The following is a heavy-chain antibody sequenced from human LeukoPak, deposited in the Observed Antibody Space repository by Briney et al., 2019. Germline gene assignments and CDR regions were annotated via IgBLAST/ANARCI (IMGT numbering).Heavy chain of an antibody. CDR3: TLYNH. CDR1: GYTFS. D-gene: IGHD1-14*01. J-gene: IGHJ4*02. V-gene: IGHV1-3*03. CDR2: INPDTGYT. Sequence: ASVKVCCKASGYTFSMHWVRQAPGHSLEWVGCINPDTGYTKYSHEFKGRVTITSDTAASTAYMELGSLTSEDMAVYYCTLYNHWGQGTLITVSS.